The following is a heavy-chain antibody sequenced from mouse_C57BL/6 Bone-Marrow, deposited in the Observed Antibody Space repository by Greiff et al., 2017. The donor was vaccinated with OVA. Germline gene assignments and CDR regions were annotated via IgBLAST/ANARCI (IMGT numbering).Heavy chain of an antibody. D-gene: IGHD3-2*02. CDR2: IDPETGGT. CDR1: GYTFTDYE. J-gene: IGHJ3*01. Sequence: QVQLQQSGAELVRPGASVTLSCKASGYTFTDYEMHWVKQTPVHGLEWIGAIDPETGGTAYNQKFKGKAILTADKSSSTAYMELRSLTSEDSAVYYCTIRQLRLHFAYWGQGTLVTVSA. V-gene: IGHV1-15*01. CDR3: TIRQLRLHFAY.